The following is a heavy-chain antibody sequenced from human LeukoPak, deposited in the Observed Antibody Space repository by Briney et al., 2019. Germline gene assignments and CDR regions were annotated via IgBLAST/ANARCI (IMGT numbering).Heavy chain of an antibody. J-gene: IGHJ4*02. CDR3: SDIDY. D-gene: IGHD3-9*01. CDR2: ISNDGNNK. CDR1: GFTFSSYA. V-gene: IGHV3-30-3*01. Sequence: GRSLRLSCATSGFTFSSYAMHWVRQAPGKGLEWVAVISNDGNNKYYTDSVKGRFTISRDNAKNSLYLQMNSLRAEDTAVYYCSDIDYWGLGTLVTVSS.